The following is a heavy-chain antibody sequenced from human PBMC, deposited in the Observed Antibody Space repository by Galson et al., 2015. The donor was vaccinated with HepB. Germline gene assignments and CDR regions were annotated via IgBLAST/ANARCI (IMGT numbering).Heavy chain of an antibody. CDR2: IKQDGSEK. CDR1: GFTFSSYW. CDR3: ARAGAYSSSWSTTLGAFFDY. V-gene: IGHV3-7*03. Sequence: SLRLSCAASGFTFSSYWMSWVRQAPGKGLEWVANIKQDGSEKYYVDSVKGRFTISRDNAKNSLYLQMNSLRAEDTAVYYCARAGAYSSSWSTTLGAFFDYWGQGTLVTVSS. J-gene: IGHJ4*02. D-gene: IGHD6-13*01.